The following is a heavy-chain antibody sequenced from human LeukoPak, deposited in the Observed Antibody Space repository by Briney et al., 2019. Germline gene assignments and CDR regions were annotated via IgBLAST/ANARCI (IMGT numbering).Heavy chain of an antibody. CDR3: ARHGSADYFDY. V-gene: IGHV1-69*05. D-gene: IGHD1-26*01. Sequence: SVKVSCKASGYTFTSYGISWVRQAPGQGLEWMGGIIPIFGTANYAQKLQGRVTITTDESTSTAYMELSSLRSEDTAVYYCARHGSADYFDYWGQGTLVTVSS. J-gene: IGHJ4*02. CDR2: IIPIFGTA. CDR1: GYTFTSYG.